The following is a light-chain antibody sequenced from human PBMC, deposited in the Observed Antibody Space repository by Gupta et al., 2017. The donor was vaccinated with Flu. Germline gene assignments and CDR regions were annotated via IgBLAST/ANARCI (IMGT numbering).Light chain of an antibody. J-gene: IGKJ1*01. V-gene: IGKV2-28*01. CDR1: QSLLHINGYNY. CDR2: LGS. Sequence: SGMTQSPLSLPVTPGEPASISCRSSQSLLHINGYNYLDWYLQKPRQSPQLLIYLGSYRASGVPDRFSGSGSGTDFTLKISRVEAEDVGVYYCMQALQISWTFGQGTKVEIK. CDR3: MQALQISWT.